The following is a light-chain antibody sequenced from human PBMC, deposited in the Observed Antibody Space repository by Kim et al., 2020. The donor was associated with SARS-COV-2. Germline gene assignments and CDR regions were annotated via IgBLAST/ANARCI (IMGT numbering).Light chain of an antibody. Sequence: DIQMTQSPSSLSASVGDRVTITCRASQSISSYLNWYQQKPGKAPKLLIYAASSLQSGVPSRFSGSGSGTDFTLTISSLQPEDVATYYCQQSYSTHLWTFGQGTKVDIK. CDR3: QQSYSTHLWT. J-gene: IGKJ1*01. V-gene: IGKV1-39*01. CDR1: QSISSY. CDR2: AAS.